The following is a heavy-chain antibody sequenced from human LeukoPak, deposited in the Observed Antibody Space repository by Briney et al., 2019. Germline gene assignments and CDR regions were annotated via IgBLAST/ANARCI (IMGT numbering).Heavy chain of an antibody. V-gene: IGHV4-39*07. D-gene: IGHD2-15*01. J-gene: IGHJ2*01. CDR3: ARRRRYCSGGSCYSYWYFDL. CDR2: INHSGST. Sequence: SETLSLTCTVSGGSISSSSYYWSWIRQPPGKGLEWIGEINHSGSTNYNPSLKSRVTISVDTSKNQFSLKLSSVTAADTAVYYCARRRRYCSGGSCYSYWYFDLWGRGTLVTVSS. CDR1: GGSISSSSYY.